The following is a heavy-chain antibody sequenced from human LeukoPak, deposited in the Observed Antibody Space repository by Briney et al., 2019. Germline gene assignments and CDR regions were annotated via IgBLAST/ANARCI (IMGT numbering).Heavy chain of an antibody. CDR2: IHKAGSES. J-gene: IGHJ4*02. Sequence: GGSLRLSCAASGFTFTNYWMTWVRQVPGKGVEWVANIHKAGSESYYVDSVKGRFAISRDNAKNSLYLQLSSLRVEDTAVYYCARVGAWELQRVFEYWGQGTLVTVSS. CDR3: ARVGAWELQRVFEY. V-gene: IGHV3-7*01. D-gene: IGHD1-26*01. CDR1: GFTFTNYW.